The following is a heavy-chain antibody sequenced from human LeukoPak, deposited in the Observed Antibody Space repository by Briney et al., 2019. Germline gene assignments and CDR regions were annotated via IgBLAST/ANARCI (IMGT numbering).Heavy chain of an antibody. Sequence: GGSLRLSCAASGFTFSSYAMHWVRQAPGKGLEWVAFIRYDGSNKYYADSVKGRFTISRDNSKNTLYLQMNSLRAEDTAVYYCAKDALSIAAAGTLGDRFYFDYWGQGTLVTVSS. V-gene: IGHV3-30*02. D-gene: IGHD6-13*01. J-gene: IGHJ4*02. CDR1: GFTFSSYA. CDR3: AKDALSIAAAGTLGDRFYFDY. CDR2: IRYDGSNK.